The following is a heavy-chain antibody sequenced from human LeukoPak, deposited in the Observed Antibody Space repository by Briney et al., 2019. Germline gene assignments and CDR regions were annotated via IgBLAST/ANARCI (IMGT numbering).Heavy chain of an antibody. CDR1: GFTFDDYT. D-gene: IGHD3-10*02. Sequence: GGSLRLSCAASGFTFDDYTMHWVRQAPGKGLEWVSLISWDGGSTYYADSVKGRFTISRDNAKNSLYLQMNSLRAEDTAVYYCAELGITMIGGVWGKGTTVTISS. CDR3: AELGITMIGGV. CDR2: ISWDGGST. J-gene: IGHJ6*04. V-gene: IGHV3-43*01.